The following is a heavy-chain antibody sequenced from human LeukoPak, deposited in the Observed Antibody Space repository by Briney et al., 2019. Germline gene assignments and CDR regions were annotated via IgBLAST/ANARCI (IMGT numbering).Heavy chain of an antibody. J-gene: IGHJ6*03. V-gene: IGHV1-8*02. Sequence: ASVKVSCKASGYTFTGHYIHWVRQATGQGLEWMGWMNPNSGNTGYAQKFQGRVTMTRNTSISTAYMELSSLRSEDTAVYYCARVAVPAAMPWPFWTNYYYYMDVWGKGTTVTISS. CDR3: ARVAVPAAMPWPFWTNYYYYMDV. CDR1: GYTFTGHY. D-gene: IGHD2-2*01. CDR2: MNPNSGNT.